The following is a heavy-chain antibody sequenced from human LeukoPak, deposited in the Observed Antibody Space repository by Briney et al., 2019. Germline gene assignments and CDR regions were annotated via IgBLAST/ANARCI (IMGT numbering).Heavy chain of an antibody. V-gene: IGHV6-1*01. CDR1: GDSVSSNSAA. D-gene: IGHD2/OR15-2a*01. Sequence: SQTLSLTCAISGDSVSSNSAAWNWIRQSPSGGLEWLGRTYYRSKWYNDYAVSVKSRITINPDRSKNQVSLQMNSVTPEDTAVYYCARETTSLFDSWGQGTLFTVSS. J-gene: IGHJ4*02. CDR3: ARETTSLFDS. CDR2: TYYRSKWYN.